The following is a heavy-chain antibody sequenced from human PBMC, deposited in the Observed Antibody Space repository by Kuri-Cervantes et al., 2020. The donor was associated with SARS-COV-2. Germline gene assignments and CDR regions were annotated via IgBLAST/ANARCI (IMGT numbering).Heavy chain of an antibody. Sequence: GESLKISCAASGFTFSSYGMHWVRQAPGKGLEWVAVIWYDGSNKYYADSVKGRFTISRDNSKNTLYLQMKSLRAEDTAVYYCARDLVVSSGWDYYMDVWGKGTTVTVSS. D-gene: IGHD6-19*01. V-gene: IGHV3-33*01. CDR3: ARDLVVSSGWDYYMDV. J-gene: IGHJ6*03. CDR2: IWYDGSNK. CDR1: GFTFSSYG.